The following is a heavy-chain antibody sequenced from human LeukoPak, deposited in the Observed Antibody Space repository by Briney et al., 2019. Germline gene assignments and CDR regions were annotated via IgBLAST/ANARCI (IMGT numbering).Heavy chain of an antibody. J-gene: IGHJ6*02. D-gene: IGHD2-15*01. V-gene: IGHV1-46*01. CDR1: GYTFTSYY. CDR3: ARTYCSGGSCYSPTLALPTWYYYYYGMDV. Sequence: GASVKVSCKASGYTFTSYYMHWVRQAPGQGLEWMGIINPSGGSTSYAQKFQGRVTMTRDTSTSTVYMELSSLRSEDTAVHYCARTYCSGGSCYSPTLALPTWYYYYYGMDVWGQGTTVTVSS. CDR2: INPSGGST.